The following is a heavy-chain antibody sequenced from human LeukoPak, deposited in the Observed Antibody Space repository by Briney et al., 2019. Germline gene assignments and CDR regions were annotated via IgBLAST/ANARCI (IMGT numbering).Heavy chain of an antibody. J-gene: IGHJ5*02. CDR3: ARLGLSITWYNWFDP. D-gene: IGHD6-13*01. Sequence: GGSLRLSCAASGFTFSSYGMHWVRQAPGKGLEWVAVIWYDGSNKYYADSVKGRFTISRDNSKNTLYLQMNSLRAEDTAMYYCARLGLSITWYNWFDPWGQGTLVTVSS. V-gene: IGHV3-33*01. CDR1: GFTFSSYG. CDR2: IWYDGSNK.